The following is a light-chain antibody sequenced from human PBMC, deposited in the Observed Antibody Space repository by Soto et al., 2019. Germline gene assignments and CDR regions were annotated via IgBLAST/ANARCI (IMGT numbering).Light chain of an antibody. J-gene: IGLJ2*01. V-gene: IGLV3-21*02. CDR3: QVWDSSTDHHV. CDR1: NIGSKS. Sequence: SYELTQPPSVSVAPGQTARITCGGNNIGSKSVHWYQQRPGQAPVLVVYDDRARPSGIPERFSGSNSGNTATLTISRVEAGDEADYYCQVWDSSTDHHVFGGGTKLTVL. CDR2: DDR.